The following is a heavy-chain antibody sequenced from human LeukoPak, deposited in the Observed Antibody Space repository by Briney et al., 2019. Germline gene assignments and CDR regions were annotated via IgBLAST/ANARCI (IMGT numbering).Heavy chain of an antibody. CDR2: IYSGGST. CDR1: GFTVSSNY. Sequence: GGSLRLSCAASGFTVSSNYMSWVRQAPGKGLEWVSVIYSGGSTCYADSVKGRFTISRDNSKNTLYLQMNSLRAEDTAVYYCAMRKKRDIVATGGLDYWGXXXXXTVSX. J-gene: IGHJ4*01. D-gene: IGHD5-12*01. CDR3: AMRKKRDIVATGGLDY. V-gene: IGHV3-66*01.